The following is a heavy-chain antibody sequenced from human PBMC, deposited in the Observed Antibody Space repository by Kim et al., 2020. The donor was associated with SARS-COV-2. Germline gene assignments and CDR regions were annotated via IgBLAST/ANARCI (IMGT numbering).Heavy chain of an antibody. Sequence: GGSLRLSCAASGFTFSSYSMNWVRQAPGKGLEWVSYISSSSSTIYYADSVKGRFTISRDNAKNSLYLQMNSLRDEDTAVYYCARDLKGRAYSYGFHYYYGMDVWGQGTTVTVSS. CDR1: GFTFSSYS. D-gene: IGHD5-18*01. V-gene: IGHV3-48*02. J-gene: IGHJ6*02. CDR3: ARDLKGRAYSYGFHYYYGMDV. CDR2: ISSSSSTI.